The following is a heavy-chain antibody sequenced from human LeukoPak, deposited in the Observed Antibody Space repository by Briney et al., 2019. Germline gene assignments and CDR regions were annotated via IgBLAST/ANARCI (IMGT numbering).Heavy chain of an antibody. V-gene: IGHV1-2*02. D-gene: IGHD3-22*01. J-gene: IGHJ3*02. Sequence: ASVKVSCKASGYTFTGYYMHWVRQAPGQGLEWMGWINPNSGGTKYAQKFQGRVTITRNTSISTAYMELSSLRSEDTAVYYCARVPYYYDSSGDRSFDIWGQGTMVTVSS. CDR2: INPNSGGT. CDR3: ARVPYYYDSSGDRSFDI. CDR1: GYTFTGYY.